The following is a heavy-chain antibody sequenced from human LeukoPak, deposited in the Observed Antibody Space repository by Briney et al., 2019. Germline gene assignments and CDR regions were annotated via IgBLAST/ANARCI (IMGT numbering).Heavy chain of an antibody. CDR2: IYHSGST. Sequence: SETLSLTCAVYGGSFSGYYWSWIRQPPGKGLEWVGEIYHSGSTNYTPSLKSRVTISGDTSTNQFSLKLSSVTAADTAVYYCARGGGITIFGVVIPGMDVWGQGTTVTVSS. J-gene: IGHJ6*02. CDR1: GGSFSGYY. V-gene: IGHV4-34*01. CDR3: ARGGGITIFGVVIPGMDV. D-gene: IGHD3-3*01.